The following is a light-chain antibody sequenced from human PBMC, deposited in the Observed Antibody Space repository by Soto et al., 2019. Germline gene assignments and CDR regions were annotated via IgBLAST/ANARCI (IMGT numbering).Light chain of an antibody. Sequence: QSALTQPASLSGSPGQSITISCTGTSSDIGAYDYVSWFQQHPGKAPKLMISEVNNRPSGVSNRFSGSKSANTASLTISGLQAEDEADYFCGSYSSTATREVFGTGTKLTVL. V-gene: IGLV2-14*01. CDR3: GSYSSTATREV. CDR1: SSDIGAYDY. J-gene: IGLJ1*01. CDR2: EVN.